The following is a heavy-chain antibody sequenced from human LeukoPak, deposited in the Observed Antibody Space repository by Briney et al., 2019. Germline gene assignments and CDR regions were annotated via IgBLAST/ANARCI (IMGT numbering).Heavy chain of an antibody. CDR2: IYTSGST. CDR1: GGSISSYY. J-gene: IGHJ5*02. CDR3: ARSSWYLNWFDP. V-gene: IGHV4-4*09. Sequence: SETLSLTCTVSGGSISSYYWRWIRQPPGKGLEWIGYIYTSGSTNYNPSLKSRVTISVDTSKNQFSLKLSSVTAADTAVYYCARSSWYLNWFDPWGQGTLVTVSS. D-gene: IGHD6-13*01.